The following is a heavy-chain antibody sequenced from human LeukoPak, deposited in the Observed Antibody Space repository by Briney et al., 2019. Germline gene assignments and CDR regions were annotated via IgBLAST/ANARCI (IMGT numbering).Heavy chain of an antibody. CDR2: ISGSGGST. J-gene: IGHJ4*02. D-gene: IGHD2-21*02. Sequence: GGSLRLSCAASGFTFSSYAMGWVRQAPGKGLEWVSAISGSGGSTYYADSVKGRFTISRDNSKNTLYLQMNSLRAEDTAVYYCAKDRPEAYCGGDCYVFDYWGQGTLVTVSS. CDR3: AKDRPEAYCGGDCYVFDY. CDR1: GFTFSSYA. V-gene: IGHV3-23*01.